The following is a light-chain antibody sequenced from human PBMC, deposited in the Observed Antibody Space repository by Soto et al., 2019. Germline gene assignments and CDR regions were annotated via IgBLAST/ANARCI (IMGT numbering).Light chain of an antibody. J-gene: IGKJ5*01. CDR3: MQSIQVPIT. CDR1: PSLLYNNTFNY. V-gene: IGKV2-28*01. CDR2: LGS. Sequence: EIVMTESPLTLAVPPGAPASMSCRSSPSLLYNNTFNYLDWYMQKPGQSPHLXSYLGSNRASGVPDRFSGSGSGTDFTLKISRVEAGDVGVYYCMQSIQVPITFGQGTRLEIK.